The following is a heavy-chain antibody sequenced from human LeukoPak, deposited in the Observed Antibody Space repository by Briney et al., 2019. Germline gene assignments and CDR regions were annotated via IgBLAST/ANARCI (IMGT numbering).Heavy chain of an antibody. CDR1: GFTFSLYW. J-gene: IGHJ5*02. D-gene: IGHD1-26*01. CDR2: LNEDGSTA. CDR3: VRERIYYSDLAYKEREKFGP. Sequence: PGRSLRLSYAASGFTFSLYWMHWVRQGPGKGLMWVSRLNEDGSTADYAEFVEGRFTMSIENANGKVFLEMRGVTVEDTSIYFCVRERIYYSDLAYKEREKFGPWGRGTLVTVSS. V-gene: IGHV3-74*01.